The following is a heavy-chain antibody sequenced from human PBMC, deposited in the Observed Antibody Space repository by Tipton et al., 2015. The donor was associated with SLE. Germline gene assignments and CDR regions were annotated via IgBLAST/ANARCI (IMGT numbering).Heavy chain of an antibody. J-gene: IGHJ3*01. CDR3: ARTYGHDGFDF. CDR2: IDYSGNT. CDR1: GGSFSGYQ. Sequence: GLVKPSETLSLPCAVYGGSFSGYQWSWIRQPPGKGLEWIGYIDYSGNTNNNPSLKSRVTISVDTSKNQFSLKLSSVTAADTAVYYCARTYGHDGFDFWGQGTMVTVSS. V-gene: IGHV4-59*01. D-gene: IGHD4-17*01.